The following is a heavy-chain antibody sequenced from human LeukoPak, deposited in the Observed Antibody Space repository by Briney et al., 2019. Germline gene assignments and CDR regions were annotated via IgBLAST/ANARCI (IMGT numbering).Heavy chain of an antibody. D-gene: IGHD1-14*01. CDR2: LSGDGART. CDR3: TGDSDLQPRNGFDM. CDR1: GFTLINYA. V-gene: IGHV3-23*01. J-gene: IGHJ3*02. Sequence: GGSLRLSCAASGFTLINYAMGWVRQAPGKGLEWVSILSGDGARTYYSGSVKGRFTISRDLSKNTLYLQMNSLKPEDTAVYYCTGDSDLQPRNGFDMWGQGTVATVSS.